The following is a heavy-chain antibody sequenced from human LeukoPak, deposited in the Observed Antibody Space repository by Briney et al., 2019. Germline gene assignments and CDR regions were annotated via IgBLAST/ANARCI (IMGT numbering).Heavy chain of an antibody. Sequence: GGSLRLSCAASGFTFSSYSMNWVRQAPGRGLEWVSSISSSSSYIYYADSVKGRFTISRDNAKNSLYLQMNSLRAEDTAVYYCARDKQWLVDYWGQGTLVTVSS. CDR1: GFTFSSYS. V-gene: IGHV3-21*01. CDR3: ARDKQWLVDY. CDR2: ISSSSSYI. D-gene: IGHD6-19*01. J-gene: IGHJ4*02.